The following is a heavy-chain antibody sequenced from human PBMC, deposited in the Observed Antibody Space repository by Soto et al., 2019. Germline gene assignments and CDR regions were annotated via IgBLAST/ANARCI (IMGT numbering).Heavy chain of an antibody. D-gene: IGHD3-10*01. CDR2: IIPIFGVT. CDR3: VRDWESTTQTWGFGDS. J-gene: IGHJ4*02. V-gene: IGHV1-69*04. CDR1: GGTFSSYT. Sequence: QVQVVQSGAEVKKPGSSVKVSCKASGGTFSSYTITWVRQAPGQGLEWLGRIIPIFGVTNYAQKFQDRLTMSADRPTTTDYMELSSLTSADTPVYYCVRDWESTTQTWGFGDSWGQGTLVTVSS.